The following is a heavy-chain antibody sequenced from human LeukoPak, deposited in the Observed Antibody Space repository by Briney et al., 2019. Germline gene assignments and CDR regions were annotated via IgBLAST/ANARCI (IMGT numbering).Heavy chain of an antibody. V-gene: IGHV3-33*08. CDR2: IWYDGSNK. J-gene: IGHJ4*02. Sequence: GGSLRLSCAASGFTFSSYGMHWVRQAPGKGLEWVAVIWYDGSNKYYADAVKGRFTISRDNAKNSLYLQMNSLRAEDTAVYYCARGLGFDYWGQGTLVTVSS. CDR3: ARGLGFDY. D-gene: IGHD4-17*01. CDR1: GFTFSSYG.